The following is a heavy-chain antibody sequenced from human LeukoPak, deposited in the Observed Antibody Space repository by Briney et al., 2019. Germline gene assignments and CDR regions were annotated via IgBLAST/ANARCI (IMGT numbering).Heavy chain of an antibody. CDR1: GFTFSRYD. V-gene: IGHV3-23*01. D-gene: IGHD4-17*01. CDR3: AKEKTETTAYFDY. Sequence: GGSLRLSCAASGFTFSRYDMSWVRQAPGKGLEWVSGISDTGESTYYVDSVKGRFTISRDNSKNTLYLQMNSLRAEDTAVYHCAKEKTETTAYFDYWGQGTLVTVSS. J-gene: IGHJ4*02. CDR2: ISDTGEST.